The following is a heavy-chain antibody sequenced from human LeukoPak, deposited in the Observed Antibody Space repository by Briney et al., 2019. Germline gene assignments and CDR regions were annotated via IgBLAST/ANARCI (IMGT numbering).Heavy chain of an antibody. Sequence: GGSLRLSCVASGFSFSDYYMTWIRQAPGKGLEWVSYISGSSSYTNYADSVTGRFTISRDNSKNTLYLQMNSLRAEDTAVYYCAKDYSVSNWCFDLWGRGTLVTVSS. CDR3: AKDYSVSNWCFDL. V-gene: IGHV3-11*05. D-gene: IGHD5/OR15-5a*01. CDR1: GFSFSDYY. J-gene: IGHJ2*01. CDR2: ISGSSSYT.